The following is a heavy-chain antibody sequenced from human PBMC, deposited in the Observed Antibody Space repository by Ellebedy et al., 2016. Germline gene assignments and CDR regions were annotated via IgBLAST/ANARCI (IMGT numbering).Heavy chain of an antibody. J-gene: IGHJ4*02. CDR3: ARNLGYSYGKGIDY. Sequence: SETLSLTXSVSGGSISSSIYYWGWIRQPPGKGLEWIGSIYHSGSTNYNPSLKSRVTMSVDTSKNQFSLKLSSVTAAETAVYYCARNLGYSYGKGIDYWGQGTLVTVSS. CDR2: IYHSGST. CDR1: GGSISSSIYY. V-gene: IGHV4-39*07. D-gene: IGHD5-18*01.